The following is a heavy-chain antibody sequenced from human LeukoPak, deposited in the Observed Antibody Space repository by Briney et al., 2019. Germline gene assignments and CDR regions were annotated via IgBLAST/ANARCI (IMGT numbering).Heavy chain of an antibody. CDR3: ATGYCTSTTCYRSRFDY. Sequence: GGSLRLSCAASGFTFSSYSMNWVRQAPGKGLEWVSSISSSSSYIYYADSVKGRFTISRDNAKNSLYLQINSLRAEDMAVFYCATGYCTSTTCYRSRFDYWGQGTLVTVSS. V-gene: IGHV3-21*01. D-gene: IGHD2-2*01. CDR1: GFTFSSYS. J-gene: IGHJ4*02. CDR2: ISSSSSYI.